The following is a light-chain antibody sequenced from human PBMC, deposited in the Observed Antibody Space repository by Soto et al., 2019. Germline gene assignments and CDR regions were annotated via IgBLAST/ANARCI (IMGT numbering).Light chain of an antibody. J-gene: IGKJ1*01. CDR1: QSVSSSF. CDR2: GAS. V-gene: IGKV3-20*01. Sequence: EIAWAQSTGALSLSAGESATLSCRSSQSVSSSFLAWYQQKAGQAPRLIIYGASRRATGIPDRFSGSGSGTDFTLTISRLEPEDVAVYYCQQYVSSPWAFGQGTKVDIK. CDR3: QQYVSSPWA.